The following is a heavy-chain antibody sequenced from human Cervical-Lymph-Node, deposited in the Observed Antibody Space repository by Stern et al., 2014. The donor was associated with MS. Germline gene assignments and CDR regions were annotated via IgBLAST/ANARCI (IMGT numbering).Heavy chain of an antibody. V-gene: IGHV4-39*01. J-gene: IGHJ4*02. CDR1: GGSISSSTYY. Sequence: QLQLQESGPGLVKPSETLSLTCTVSGGSISSSTYYWGWIRQPPGKGLEGIGSIYYSGSTYYNPSLKSRVTISVDTSKTQFPLKLSSVTAADTAVYYCARGEAGTSFYFDYWGQGTLVTVSS. CDR2: IYYSGST. CDR3: ARGEAGTSFYFDY. D-gene: IGHD6-13*01.